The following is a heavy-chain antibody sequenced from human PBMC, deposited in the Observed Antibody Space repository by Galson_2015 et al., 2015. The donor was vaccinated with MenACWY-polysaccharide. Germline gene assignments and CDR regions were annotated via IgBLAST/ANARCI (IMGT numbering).Heavy chain of an antibody. D-gene: IGHD3-22*01. CDR2: INSKSDGGAA. J-gene: IGHJ6*02. V-gene: IGHV3-15*01. CDR3: ASAHLGYHDSSGWGLDV. Sequence: SLRLSCAASGFTFSNFWMSWVRQAPGKELEWVGLINSKSDGGAADYAAPVKGRFSISRDDSKNTVYLQMNSLRTEDTAVYYCASAHLGYHDSSGWGLDVWGPGTTVTVSS. CDR1: GFTFSNFW.